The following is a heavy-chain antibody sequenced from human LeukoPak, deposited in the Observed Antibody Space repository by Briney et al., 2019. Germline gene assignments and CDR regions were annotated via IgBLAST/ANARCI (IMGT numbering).Heavy chain of an antibody. V-gene: IGHV1-46*01. CDR1: GDIFTRYY. D-gene: IGHD3-10*01. CDR2: INPSGGST. Sequence: ASVKVSCKASGDIFTRYYMHWVRQAPGQGLEWMGIINPSGGSTSYAQKFQGRVIMTRDTSTSTVYMELSSLRSEDTAVYYCASELSRGDEGCDYWGQGTLVTVSS. CDR3: ASELSRGDEGCDY. J-gene: IGHJ4*02.